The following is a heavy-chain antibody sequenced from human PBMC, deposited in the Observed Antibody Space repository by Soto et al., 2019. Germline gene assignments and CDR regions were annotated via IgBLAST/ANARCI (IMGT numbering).Heavy chain of an antibody. J-gene: IGHJ4*02. CDR1: GYTFTSYA. CDR2: INAGNGNT. D-gene: IGHD3-10*01. V-gene: IGHV1-3*01. Sequence: ASVKVSCKASGYTFTSYAMHWVRQAPGQRLEWMGWINAGNGNTKYSQKFQGRVTITRDTSASTAYMELSSLRSEDTAVYYCAREGQFHHYGSGSYARWGQGTLVPVSS. CDR3: AREGQFHHYGSGSYAR.